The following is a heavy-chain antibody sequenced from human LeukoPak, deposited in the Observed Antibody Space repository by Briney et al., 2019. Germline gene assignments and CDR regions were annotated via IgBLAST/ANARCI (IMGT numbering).Heavy chain of an antibody. CDR2: INHSGNT. J-gene: IGHJ4*02. V-gene: IGHV4-34*01. CDR1: GGSFSVYY. D-gene: IGHD2-21*02. CDR3: ARGGFYCGGDCYVDY. Sequence: SETLSLTCAVYGGSFSVYYWSWIRQPPGKGLEWIGEINHSGNTNYNPSLKSRVTISVDTSKNQFSLKLSSVTAADTAVYYCARGGFYCGGDCYVDYWGQGTLVTISS.